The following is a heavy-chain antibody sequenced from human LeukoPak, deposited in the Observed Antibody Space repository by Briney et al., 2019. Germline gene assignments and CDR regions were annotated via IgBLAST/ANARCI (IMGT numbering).Heavy chain of an antibody. D-gene: IGHD3-10*01. CDR1: GYTFTSYG. Sequence: AASVKVSCKASGYTFTSYGISWVRQAPGQGLEWMGWISAYNGNTNYAQKLQGRVTMTTDTSTSTAYMELRSLRSDDTAVYYCARDGPRPMVRGVILSWGQGTLVTVSS. V-gene: IGHV1-18*04. CDR3: ARDGPRPMVRGVILS. J-gene: IGHJ5*01. CDR2: ISAYNGNT.